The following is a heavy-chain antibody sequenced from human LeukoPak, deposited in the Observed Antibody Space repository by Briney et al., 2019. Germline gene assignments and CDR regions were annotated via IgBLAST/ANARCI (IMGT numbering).Heavy chain of an antibody. D-gene: IGHD1-26*01. CDR3: ARAPKFRLVGVPKGPFDP. CDR1: GFTFSDYY. J-gene: IGHJ5*02. CDR2: ISSNGNTI. V-gene: IGHV3-11*01. Sequence: GGSLRLSCAASGFTFSDYYMSWIRQAPGKGLEWASYISSNGNTIYYADSVKGRFTISRDNAKNSLYLQMNSLRAEDTAVYYCARAPKFRLVGVPKGPFDPWGQGTLVTVSS.